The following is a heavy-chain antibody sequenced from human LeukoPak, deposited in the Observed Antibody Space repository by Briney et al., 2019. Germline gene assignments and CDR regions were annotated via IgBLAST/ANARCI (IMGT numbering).Heavy chain of an antibody. Sequence: SETLSLTCAVYGGSFSDYYWSWIRQPPGKGLEWIGEINHSGSTNYNPSLKSRVTISVDTSKNQFSLKLSSVTAADTAVYYCARDIYYYDSSGSRVFDYWGQGTLVTVSS. D-gene: IGHD3-22*01. CDR2: INHSGST. J-gene: IGHJ4*02. CDR1: GGSFSDYY. V-gene: IGHV4-34*01. CDR3: ARDIYYYDSSGSRVFDY.